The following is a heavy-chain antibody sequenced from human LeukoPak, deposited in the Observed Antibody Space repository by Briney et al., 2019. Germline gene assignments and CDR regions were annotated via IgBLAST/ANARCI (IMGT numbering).Heavy chain of an antibody. CDR1: GFTFSSYW. CDR2: IKQDGSEK. J-gene: IGHJ1*01. Sequence: GGSLRLSCAASGFTFSSYWMSWVRQAPGKGLEWVANIKQDGSEKYYVDSVKGRFTISRDNAKNSLYLQMNSLRAEDTAVYYCARDVSLPATPGLFQHWGQGTLVTVSS. D-gene: IGHD2-15*01. CDR3: ARDVSLPATPGLFQH. V-gene: IGHV3-7*01.